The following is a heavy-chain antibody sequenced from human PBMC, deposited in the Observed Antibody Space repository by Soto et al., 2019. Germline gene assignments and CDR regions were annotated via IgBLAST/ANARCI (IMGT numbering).Heavy chain of an antibody. J-gene: IGHJ6*02. CDR2: IKSKTDGGTT. V-gene: IGHV3-15*01. CDR1: GFTVSNAW. CDR3: TTDLNFWSGYYNLGYYYYGMDV. Sequence: GGSLRLCCAASGFTVSNAWVNWVRQAPGKGLEWVGRIKSKTDGGTTDYAAPVKGRFTISRDDSKNTLYLQMNSLKTEDTAVYYCTTDLNFWSGYYNLGYYYYGMDVWGQGTTVSVSS. D-gene: IGHD3-3*01.